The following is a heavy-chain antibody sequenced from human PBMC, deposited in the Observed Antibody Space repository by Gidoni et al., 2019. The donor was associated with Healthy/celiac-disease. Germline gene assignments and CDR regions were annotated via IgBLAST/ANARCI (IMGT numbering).Heavy chain of an antibody. Sequence: QVQLVQSGAEVKKPGSSVKVSCKASGGTFSRYAISWVRQAPGQGLEWMGGIIPIFGTANYAQKFQGRVTITADESTSTAYMELSSLRSEDTAVYYCAKGSRDDYGDNNAFDIWGQGTMVTVSS. CDR2: IIPIFGTA. V-gene: IGHV1-69*01. CDR3: AKGSRDDYGDNNAFDI. CDR1: GGTFSRYA. J-gene: IGHJ3*02. D-gene: IGHD4-17*01.